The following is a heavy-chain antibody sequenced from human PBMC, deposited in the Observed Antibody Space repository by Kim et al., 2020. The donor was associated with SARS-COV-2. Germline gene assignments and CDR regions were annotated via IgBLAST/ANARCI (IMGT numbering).Heavy chain of an antibody. D-gene: IGHD3-10*01. Sequence: ADSVKGRFTISRDNSKNTLYLQMNSLRAEDTAVYYCAREGWGSGRKGLDYWGQGTLVTVSS. V-gene: IGHV3-30*01. J-gene: IGHJ4*02. CDR3: AREGWGSGRKGLDY.